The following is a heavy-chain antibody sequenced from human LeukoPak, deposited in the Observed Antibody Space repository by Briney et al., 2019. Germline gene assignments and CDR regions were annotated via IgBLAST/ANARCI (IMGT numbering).Heavy chain of an antibody. Sequence: GGSLRLSCAASGFTFSSYAMSWVRQAPGKGLEWVSAISGSGGSTYYADSVKGRFTISRDNSKNTLYLQMNSLRAEDTAVYYCAKDLEGPYYYGSGSYYPAYYFDYGGQGTLVTVS. V-gene: IGHV3-23*01. CDR1: GFTFSSYA. J-gene: IGHJ4*02. D-gene: IGHD3-10*01. CDR3: AKDLEGPYYYGSGSYYPAYYFDY. CDR2: ISGSGGST.